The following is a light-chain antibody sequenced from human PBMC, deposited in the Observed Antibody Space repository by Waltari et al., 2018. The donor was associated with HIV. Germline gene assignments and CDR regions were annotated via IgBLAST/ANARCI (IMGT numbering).Light chain of an antibody. Sequence: QAGLTKPPSVTKGLRQTATLTCTGNNHHDGFQGAACLEQRPGHPPKLLSYRNNNRPSGISERFSASRSGNTASLTIAGLQPEDEADYYCSAWDSSLNVWMFGGGTKLTVL. V-gene: IGLV10-54*03. J-gene: IGLJ3*02. CDR2: RNN. CDR3: SAWDSSLNVWM. CDR1: NHHDGFQG.